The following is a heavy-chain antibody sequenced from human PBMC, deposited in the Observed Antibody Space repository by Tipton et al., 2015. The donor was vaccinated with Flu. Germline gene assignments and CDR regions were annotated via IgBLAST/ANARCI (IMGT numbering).Heavy chain of an antibody. CDR1: DFSFTTYW. J-gene: IGHJ4*02. CDR3: ARAETYLARTYYFDY. Sequence: VQLVQSGAEMKKPGESLRISCQGSDFSFTTYWIGWVRQLPGKGLEWVGSIYPYNSNTRYSPSFQGQVSISADKPTSTAYLQWSSLRASDTATYFCARAETYLARTYYFDYWGQGTLVSVSS. V-gene: IGHV5-51*01. CDR2: IYPYNSNT. D-gene: IGHD1-14*01.